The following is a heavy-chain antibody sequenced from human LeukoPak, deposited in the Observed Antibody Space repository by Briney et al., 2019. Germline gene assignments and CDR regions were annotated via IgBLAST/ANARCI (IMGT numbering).Heavy chain of an antibody. CDR1: GFTFSSYP. D-gene: IGHD3-9*01. Sequence: GGSLRLSCAASGFTFSSYPMSWVGQAPGRGWEGVSAISGSGGSTYYADSVKGRFTISRDNSKNTLYLQMNSLRAEDTAVYYCAKDSHDDILTGYRDWGQGTLVTVSS. CDR3: AKDSHDDILTGYRD. V-gene: IGHV3-23*01. J-gene: IGHJ4*02. CDR2: ISGSGGST.